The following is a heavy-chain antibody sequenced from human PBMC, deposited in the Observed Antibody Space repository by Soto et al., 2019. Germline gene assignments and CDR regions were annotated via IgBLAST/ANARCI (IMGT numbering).Heavy chain of an antibody. D-gene: IGHD3-10*01. CDR3: ARVPGNSPRRGTYYMDV. CDR2: INSDGSST. V-gene: IGHV3-74*01. J-gene: IGHJ6*03. CDR1: GFTFSSYW. Sequence: PGGSLRLSCAASGFTFSSYWMHWVRQAPGKGLVWVSRINSDGSSTSYADSVKGRFTISRDNAKNTLYLQMNSLRAEDTAVYYCARVPGNSPRRGTYYMDVWGKGTTVTVS.